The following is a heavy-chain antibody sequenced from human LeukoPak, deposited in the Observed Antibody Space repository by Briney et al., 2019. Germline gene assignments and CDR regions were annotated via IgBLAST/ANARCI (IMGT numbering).Heavy chain of an antibody. CDR3: ARDPGLGMGV. J-gene: IGHJ6*02. CDR2: INPSGGST. CDR1: GYTFTSYY. Sequence: ASVKVSCKASGYTFTSYYMHWVRQAPGQGLEWMGIINPSGGSTSYAQKFQGRVTMTRDTSTSTVYMELRSLRSDDTAVYYCARDPGLGMGVWGQGTTVTVSS. V-gene: IGHV1-46*01.